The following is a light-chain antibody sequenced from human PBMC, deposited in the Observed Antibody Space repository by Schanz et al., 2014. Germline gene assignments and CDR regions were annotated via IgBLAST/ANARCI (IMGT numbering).Light chain of an antibody. Sequence: QAVVTQEPSFSVSPGGTVTLTCGLSSGPVSTSHHPSWYQQTPGQAPRTLIYNTNTRSSGVPDRFFGSILGNKAALTITGAQADDESNYYCLLYVGSGISLFGGGTKLTVL. CDR3: LLYVGSGISL. CDR1: SGPVSTSHH. V-gene: IGLV8-61*01. J-gene: IGLJ2*01. CDR2: NTN.